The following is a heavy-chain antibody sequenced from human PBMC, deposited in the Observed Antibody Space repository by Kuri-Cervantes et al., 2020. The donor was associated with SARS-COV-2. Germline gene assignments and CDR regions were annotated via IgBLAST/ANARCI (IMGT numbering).Heavy chain of an antibody. CDR2: IIPILGIA. Sequence: SVKVSCKASGYTFTSYDINWVRQATGQGLEGMGGIIPILGIANYAQKFQGRVTITADKSTSTAYMELSSLRSEDTAVYYCARGDGSGSYFDYWGQGTLVTVSS. V-gene: IGHV1-69*10. D-gene: IGHD3-10*01. J-gene: IGHJ4*02. CDR1: GYTFTSYD. CDR3: ARGDGSGSYFDY.